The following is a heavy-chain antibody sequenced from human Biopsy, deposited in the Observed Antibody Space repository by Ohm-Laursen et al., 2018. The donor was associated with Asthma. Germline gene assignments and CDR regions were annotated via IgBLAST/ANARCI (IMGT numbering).Heavy chain of an antibody. D-gene: IGHD3-9*01. CDR1: GYAFIGSH. Sequence: ASVKVSCKASGYAFIGSHIHWMRQAPGQGLEWMGWVNTGNGDTKYSQKFQGRVTITSDTSASTAYMELRSLRSEDTATYYCARTYYDFLTGQVKDVFGVWGQGTMVTVSS. CDR2: VNTGNGDT. CDR3: ARTYYDFLTGQVKDVFGV. V-gene: IGHV1-3*04. J-gene: IGHJ3*01.